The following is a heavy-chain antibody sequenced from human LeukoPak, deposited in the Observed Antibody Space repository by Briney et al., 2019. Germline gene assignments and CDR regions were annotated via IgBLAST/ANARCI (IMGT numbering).Heavy chain of an antibody. V-gene: IGHV4-4*02. CDR2: ISHSGTT. Sequence: SGTLSLTCGVSGGSISSNNWWSWVRQPPGKGLEWIGEISHSGTTNYNPSLKSRVTISVDKSKSQFSLKLSSVTAADTAVYYCARPRESSNAFDIWGQGTMVTVSS. D-gene: IGHD3-10*01. J-gene: IGHJ3*02. CDR3: ARPRESSNAFDI. CDR1: GGSISSNNW.